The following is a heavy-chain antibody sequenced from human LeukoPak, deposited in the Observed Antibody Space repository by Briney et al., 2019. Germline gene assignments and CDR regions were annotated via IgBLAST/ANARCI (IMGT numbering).Heavy chain of an antibody. J-gene: IGHJ4*02. Sequence: PGGSLRLSCAASGNYWMHWVRQAPGKGLVWVSHINSDGSWTGYADSVKGRFTISRDNAKNTLYLQMSDLRAEDTAVYYCAKITKATTPNYWGQGTLVTVSS. D-gene: IGHD4-17*01. V-gene: IGHV3-74*01. CDR1: GNYW. CDR2: INSDGSWT. CDR3: AKITKATTPNY.